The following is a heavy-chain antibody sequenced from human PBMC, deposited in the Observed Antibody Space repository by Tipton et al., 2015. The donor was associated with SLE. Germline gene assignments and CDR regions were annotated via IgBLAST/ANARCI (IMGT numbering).Heavy chain of an antibody. V-gene: IGHV4-38-2*01. CDR1: GDSINNDYS. CDR2: IYNPGST. Sequence: TLSLTCSVSGDSINNDYSWGWIRQPPGKGLEWIGTIYNPGSTYYNPSLRSRVTISIDTPKNQFSLNLRSVTAADTAVYYCARHELVAAKADYWGQGTLVTVSS. CDR3: ARHELVAAKADY. D-gene: IGHD5-12*01. J-gene: IGHJ4*02.